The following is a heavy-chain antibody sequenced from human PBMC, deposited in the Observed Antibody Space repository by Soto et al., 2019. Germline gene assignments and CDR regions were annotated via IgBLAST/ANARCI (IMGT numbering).Heavy chain of an antibody. CDR1: GYIFTSYW. Sequence: KVSCKASGYIFTSYWIDWVRQTPGKGLEWMGVVYPGDSDIRYSPSFQGQVTISADKSISTAYLQWSSLKASDTAMYYCARQPAALRGGYYYYYGMDVWGQGTTVTVSS. CDR3: ARQPAALRGGYYYYYGMDV. CDR2: VYPGDSDI. V-gene: IGHV5-51*01. D-gene: IGHD3-10*01. J-gene: IGHJ6*02.